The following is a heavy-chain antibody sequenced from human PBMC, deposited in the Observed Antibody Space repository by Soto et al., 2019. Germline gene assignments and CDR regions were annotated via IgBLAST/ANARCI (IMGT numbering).Heavy chain of an antibody. D-gene: IGHD6-13*01. J-gene: IGHJ4*02. CDR1: GFTFSNYA. Sequence: EVQLLESGGGLVQPGGSLRLSCAASGFTFSNYAVTWVRQAPGKGLEWVSTISGSGGSTYYADSVKGRFTISRDNSKNTLYLQMHSLRAEDTAVYYCAKDQGSSWYEIDCWGQGTLGTVSS. V-gene: IGHV3-23*01. CDR3: AKDQGSSWYEIDC. CDR2: ISGSGGST.